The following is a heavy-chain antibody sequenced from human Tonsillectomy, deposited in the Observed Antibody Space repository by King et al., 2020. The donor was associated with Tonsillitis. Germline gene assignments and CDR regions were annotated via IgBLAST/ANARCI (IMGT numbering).Heavy chain of an antibody. D-gene: IGHD3-3*01. Sequence: MQLQESGSGLVKPSQTLSLTCAVSGGSISSGGYSWRWIRQPPGKGLEWIGYIYHSGSTYYNPSLKSRVTISVDRSKNQFSLKLSSVTAADTAVYYCARATEDDFWSGYSGYYYYYGMDVWGQGTTVTVSS. CDR1: GGSISSGGYS. J-gene: IGHJ6*02. V-gene: IGHV4-30-2*01. CDR2: IYHSGST. CDR3: ARATEDDFWSGYSGYYYYYGMDV.